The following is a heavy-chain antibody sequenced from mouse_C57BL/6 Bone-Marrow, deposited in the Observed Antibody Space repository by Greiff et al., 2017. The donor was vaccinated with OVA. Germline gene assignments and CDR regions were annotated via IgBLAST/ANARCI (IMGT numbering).Heavy chain of an antibody. CDR2: IDPEDGDT. CDR3: TLSTMVTTGFDY. V-gene: IGHV14-1*01. CDR1: GFNIKDYY. Sequence: EVKVVESGAELVRPGASVKLSCTASGFNIKDYYMHWVKQRPEQGLEWIGRIDPEDGDTEYAPKFQGKATMTADTSSNTAYLQLSSLTSEDTAVYYCTLSTMVTTGFDYWGQGTTLTVSS. J-gene: IGHJ2*01. D-gene: IGHD2-2*01.